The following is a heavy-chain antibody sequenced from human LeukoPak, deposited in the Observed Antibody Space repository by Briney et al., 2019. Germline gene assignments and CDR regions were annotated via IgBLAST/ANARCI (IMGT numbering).Heavy chain of an antibody. CDR2: VSYTGRT. D-gene: IGHD3-22*01. CDR1: GGSLSGHY. J-gene: IGHJ3*01. CDR3: ARLLDNDISGDPDTFDV. V-gene: IGHV4-59*11. Sequence: PLETLSLTCTVSGGSLSGHYWSWTRQPPGKRLEWIGYVSYTGRTKNNASLQSRVTISIDTSKSQFSLKLTSVTSAYTAVYSCARLLDNDISGDPDTFDVWGQGTTVIVSS.